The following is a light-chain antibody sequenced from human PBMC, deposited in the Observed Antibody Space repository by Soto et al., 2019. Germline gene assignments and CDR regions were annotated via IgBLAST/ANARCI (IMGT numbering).Light chain of an antibody. CDR2: STS. CDR1: QSVGSAW. Sequence: ENVLTQSPGTLSLSPGERATLSCRASQSVGSAWLAWYQQKPGQAPRLLLYSTSTRATGIPDRFSGSGSGTDFTLTISRLEPEDFAVYDCQQYGSPLWTFGQGTKVEVK. V-gene: IGKV3-20*01. J-gene: IGKJ1*01. CDR3: QQYGSPLWT.